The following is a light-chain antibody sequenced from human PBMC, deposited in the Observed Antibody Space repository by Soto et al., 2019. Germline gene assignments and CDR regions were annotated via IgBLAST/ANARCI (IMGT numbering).Light chain of an antibody. J-gene: IGKJ2*01. V-gene: IGKV1-5*03. Sequence: DIQMTQSPSTLSASVGDRVTITCRASQSISSWLAWYQQKPGKAPKLLIYKASSLESGGPSRFSGSGSGTEFTLTISSLQPDEFATYYCQQYKSYRYTVGQGTKLEIK. CDR1: QSISSW. CDR2: KAS. CDR3: QQYKSYRYT.